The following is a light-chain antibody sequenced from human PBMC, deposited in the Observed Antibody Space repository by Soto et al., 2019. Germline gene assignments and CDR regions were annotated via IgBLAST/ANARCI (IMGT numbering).Light chain of an antibody. CDR3: QQYNNWPRT. V-gene: IGKV3-15*01. CDR2: GAS. J-gene: IGKJ1*01. Sequence: VMTQSPATLSLSPGERATLSCRASHSVSSDLAWFQQKPGQAPSLLIYGASTRATGIPARFSGSGSGTEFTLTISSLQSEDFAVYYCQQYNNWPRTFGQGTKVDIK. CDR1: HSVSSD.